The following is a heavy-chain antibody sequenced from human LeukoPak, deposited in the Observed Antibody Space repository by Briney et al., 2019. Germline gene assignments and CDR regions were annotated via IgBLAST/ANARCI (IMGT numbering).Heavy chain of an antibody. CDR2: IIGTGGST. CDR1: GFTFTIYA. J-gene: IGHJ4*02. V-gene: IGHV3-23*01. D-gene: IGHD3-22*01. CDR3: AKESGDDSSGYYEVFDY. Sequence: GGSLRLSCRASGFTFTIYAMSWVRQAPGKALEWVSVIIGTGGSTNHADSVKGRLTISRDNSKNTLYLQMNSLRAEDTAVYYCAKESGDDSSGYYEVFDYWGQGTLVTVSS.